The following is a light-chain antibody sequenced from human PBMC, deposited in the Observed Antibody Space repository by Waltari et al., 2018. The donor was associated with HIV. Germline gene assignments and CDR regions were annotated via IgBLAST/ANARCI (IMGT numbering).Light chain of an antibody. CDR2: DAS. CDR1: QSVSAY. Sequence: EIVLTQSPATLSLSPGERVTLSCRASQSVSAYLAWYPQRPGQAPGLLIYDASTRATGIPARFSGSGAGTDFSRTLSSLEPEDSAVYYCQQRSTWPITFGQGTRLEI. CDR3: QQRSTWPIT. V-gene: IGKV3-11*01. J-gene: IGKJ5*01.